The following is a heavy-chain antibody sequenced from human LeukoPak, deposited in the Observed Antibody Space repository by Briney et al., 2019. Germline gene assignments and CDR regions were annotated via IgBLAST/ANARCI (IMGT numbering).Heavy chain of an antibody. J-gene: IGHJ4*02. CDR3: ARSSLGAVPY. D-gene: IGHD1-26*01. V-gene: IGHV4-31*03. Sequence: SETLSLTCTVSGGSISSGGYYWSWIRQHPGKGLEWIGYIYYSGSTYYNPSLKSRVTISVDTSKNQFSLKLSSVTAADTAVYYCARSSLGAVPYWGQGTLVTVSS. CDR1: GGSISSGGYY. CDR2: IYYSGST.